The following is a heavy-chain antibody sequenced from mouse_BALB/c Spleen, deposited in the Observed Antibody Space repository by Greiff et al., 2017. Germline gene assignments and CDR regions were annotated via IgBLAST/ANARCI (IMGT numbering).Heavy chain of an antibody. D-gene: IGHD1-1*01. V-gene: IGHV14-3*02. J-gene: IGHJ4*01. CDR1: GFNIKDTY. Sequence: EVQVVESGAELVKPGASVKLSCTASGFNIKDTYMHWVKQRPEQGLEWIGRIDPANGNTKYDPKFQGKATITADTSSNTAYLQLSSLTSEDTAVYYCARLPGDYAMDYWGQGTSVTVSS. CDR3: ARLPGDYAMDY. CDR2: IDPANGNT.